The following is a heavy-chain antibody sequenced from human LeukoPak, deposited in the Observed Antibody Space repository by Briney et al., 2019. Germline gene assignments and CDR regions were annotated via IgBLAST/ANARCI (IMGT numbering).Heavy chain of an antibody. CDR3: ARLVDTAMVRYFDL. J-gene: IGHJ2*01. V-gene: IGHV4-34*01. Sequence: SETLSLTCAVYGGSFSGYYWSWIRQPPGKGLEWIGEINHSGSTNYNPSLKSRVTISVDTSKNQFSLKLSSVTAADTAVYYCARLVDTAMVRYFDLWGRGTLVTVSS. CDR2: INHSGST. D-gene: IGHD5-18*01. CDR1: GGSFSGYY.